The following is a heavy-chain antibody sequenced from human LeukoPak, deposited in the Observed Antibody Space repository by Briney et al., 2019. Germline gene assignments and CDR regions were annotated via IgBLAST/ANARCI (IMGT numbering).Heavy chain of an antibody. D-gene: IGHD4-23*01. J-gene: IGHJ4*02. Sequence: GGSLRLSCAASGFTFSDSAIHWVRQAAGKGLEWVGRIRSGTNSYATAYAASVKGRFTISRDDSKNTAYLQMNSLKTEDTAVYYCTRDTNSPGDYWGQGTLVTVSS. CDR2: IRSGTNSYAT. CDR3: TRDTNSPGDY. V-gene: IGHV3-73*01. CDR1: GFTFSDSA.